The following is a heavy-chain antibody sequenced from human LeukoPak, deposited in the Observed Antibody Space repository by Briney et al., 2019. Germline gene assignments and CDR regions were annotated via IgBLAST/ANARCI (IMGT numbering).Heavy chain of an antibody. Sequence: GASVKVSCKASGYTFSGYYVHWVRQAPGQGLEWMGWISPNGGGTNYAQKFQGRVTMTRDTSISTAYMELSRLRSDDTAVYYCARPAWNGGSYYYYYAMDVWGQGTTVTVSS. J-gene: IGHJ6*02. CDR3: ARPAWNGGSYYYYYAMDV. CDR2: ISPNGGGT. V-gene: IGHV1-2*02. D-gene: IGHD1-1*01. CDR1: GYTFSGYY.